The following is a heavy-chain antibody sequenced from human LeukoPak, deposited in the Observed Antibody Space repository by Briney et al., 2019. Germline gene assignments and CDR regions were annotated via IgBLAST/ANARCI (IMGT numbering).Heavy chain of an antibody. Sequence: PGGSLRLSCAVSGFTFSSYAMSWVRQAPGKGLEWVANIKQDGSEKYYVDSVKGRFTISRDNAKNSLYLQMNSLRAEDTAVYYCARELTTVPTNWFDPWGQGTLVTVSS. J-gene: IGHJ5*02. D-gene: IGHD4-17*01. CDR1: GFTFSSYA. CDR3: ARELTTVPTNWFDP. V-gene: IGHV3-7*03. CDR2: IKQDGSEK.